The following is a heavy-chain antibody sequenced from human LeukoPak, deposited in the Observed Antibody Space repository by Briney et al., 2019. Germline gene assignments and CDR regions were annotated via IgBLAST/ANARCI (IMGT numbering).Heavy chain of an antibody. D-gene: IGHD4-11*01. CDR2: IYWDDDK. V-gene: IGHV2-5*02. CDR3: VHRRIYSPFDY. J-gene: IGHJ4*02. CDR1: GFSLSTSGVG. Sequence: SSPTLVKPTQTLTLTCTFSGFSLSTSGVGAGWVRQPPGKALEWLALIYWDDDKRYNSSLKSRLTITKDTSKNQVVLTMTNVDPVDTATYYCVHRRIYSPFDYWGQGALVTVSS.